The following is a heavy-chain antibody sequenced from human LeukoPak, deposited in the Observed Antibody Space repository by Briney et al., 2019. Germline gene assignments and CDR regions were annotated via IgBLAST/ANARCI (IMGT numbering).Heavy chain of an antibody. CDR2: INHSGST. CDR1: GGSFSGYY. CDR3: ARVLEGSSGQHWYFDL. V-gene: IGHV4-34*01. D-gene: IGHD6-19*01. J-gene: IGHJ2*01. Sequence: SSETLSLTCAVYGGSFSGYYWSWIRQPPGKGLEWIGEINHSGSTNYNPSLKGRVTISVDTSENQFSLRLSSVTAADTAVYYCARVLEGSSGQHWYFDLWGRGTLVTVSS.